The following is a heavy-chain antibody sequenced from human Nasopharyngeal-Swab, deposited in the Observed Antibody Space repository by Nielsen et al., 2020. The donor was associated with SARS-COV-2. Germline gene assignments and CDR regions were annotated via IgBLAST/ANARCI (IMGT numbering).Heavy chain of an antibody. CDR3: ARGYDSSGYLRPIDAFDI. V-gene: IGHV3-13*04. D-gene: IGHD3-22*01. CDR1: GFTFSSYD. CDR2: IGTAGDT. Sequence: ESLKISCAASGFTFSSYDMHWVRQATGKGLEWVSAIGTAGDTYYPGSVKGRFTISRENAKNSLYLQMNSLRAGDTAVYYCARGYDSSGYLRPIDAFDIWGQGTMVTVSS. J-gene: IGHJ3*02.